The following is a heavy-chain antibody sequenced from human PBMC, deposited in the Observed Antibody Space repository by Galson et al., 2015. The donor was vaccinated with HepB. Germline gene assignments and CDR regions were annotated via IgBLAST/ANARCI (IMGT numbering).Heavy chain of an antibody. CDR2: IRNKINRYST. J-gene: IGHJ4*02. CDR1: GFTFSDFY. V-gene: IGHV3-72*01. D-gene: IGHD6-19*01. CDR3: SRAPYARGWHPDY. Sequence: SLRLSCAGSGFTFSDFYMDWVRQAPGKGLEWVGRIRNKINRYSTDYAGSVKGRFTISRDDSKNSVYLQMNGLETEDTAVYYCSRAPYARGWHPDYWGQGTLVTVSS.